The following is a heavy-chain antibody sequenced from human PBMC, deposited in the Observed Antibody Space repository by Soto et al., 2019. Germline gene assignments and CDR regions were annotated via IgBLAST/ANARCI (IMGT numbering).Heavy chain of an antibody. J-gene: IGHJ4*02. CDR3: AREQDYGDYDLGY. CDR1: GYTFTSYA. V-gene: IGHV1-3*01. D-gene: IGHD4-17*01. CDR2: INAGNGNT. Sequence: QVQLVQSGAEVKKPGASVKVSCKASGYTFTSYAMHWVRQAPGQRLEWMGWINAGNGNTKYSQKFQGGVTITRDTSASTAYMELSSLRSEDTAVYYCAREQDYGDYDLGYWGQGTLVTVSS.